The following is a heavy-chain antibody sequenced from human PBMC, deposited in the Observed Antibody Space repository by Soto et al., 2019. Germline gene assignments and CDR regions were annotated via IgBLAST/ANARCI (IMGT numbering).Heavy chain of an antibody. J-gene: IGHJ6*02. D-gene: IGHD4-4*01. CDR3: ARTYSNYPYYYYGMDV. CDR2: IDWDDDK. Sequence: SGPTLVNPTPTLTLTCTFSGFSLSTSGMCVSWIRQPPGKALEWLALIDWDDDKYYSTSLETRLTISKDTSKNQVVLTMTNMDPVDTATYYCARTYSNYPYYYYGMDVWGQGTTVTVSS. V-gene: IGHV2-70*01. CDR1: GFSLSTSGMC.